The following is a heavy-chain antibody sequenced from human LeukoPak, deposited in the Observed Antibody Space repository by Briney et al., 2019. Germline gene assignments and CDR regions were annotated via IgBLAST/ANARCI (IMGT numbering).Heavy chain of an antibody. CDR1: DYTFTSYG. D-gene: IGHD3-16*02. CDR2: ISAYNGNT. V-gene: IGHV1-18*01. CDR3: ARAQNWGSYRQAKTYFDY. Sequence: GASVKVSCKASDYTFTSYGISWVRQAPGQGLEWMGWISAYNGNTNYAQKLQGRVTMTTDTSTSTAYMELRSLRSDDTAVYYCARAQNWGSYRQAKTYFDYWGQGTLVTVSS. J-gene: IGHJ4*02.